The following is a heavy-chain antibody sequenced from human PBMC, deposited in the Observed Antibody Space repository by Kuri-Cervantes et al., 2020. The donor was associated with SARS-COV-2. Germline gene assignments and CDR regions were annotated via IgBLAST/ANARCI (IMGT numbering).Heavy chain of an antibody. D-gene: IGHD6-6*01. CDR3: ARRIRIAARPHYMDV. Sequence: GGSLRLSCAASGFSFSDYYMMWVRQAPGKGLQWVSYISDRGTTTYYADSVKGRFTISRDNAKTTLFLQMSNLRADDTAVYYCARRIRIAARPHYMDVWGKGTTVTVSS. V-gene: IGHV3-11*04. CDR2: ISDRGTTT. J-gene: IGHJ6*03. CDR1: GFSFSDYY.